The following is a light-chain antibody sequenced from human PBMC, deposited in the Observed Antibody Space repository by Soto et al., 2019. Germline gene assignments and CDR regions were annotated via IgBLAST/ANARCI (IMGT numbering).Light chain of an antibody. Sequence: QSALTQPRSVSGSPGQSVTISCTGTSSDVGGYNYVSWYQQHPGKAPKLMIYDVSKRPSGVPDRFSGSKSRNTASLTISGLQAEDEADYYCCSYAGSYTGVFGGGTKLTVL. J-gene: IGLJ3*02. CDR2: DVS. CDR3: CSYAGSYTGV. V-gene: IGLV2-11*01. CDR1: SSDVGGYNY.